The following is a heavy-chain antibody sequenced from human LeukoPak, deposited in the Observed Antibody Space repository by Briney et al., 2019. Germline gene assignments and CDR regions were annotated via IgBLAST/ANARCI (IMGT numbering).Heavy chain of an antibody. CDR3: AKLNAMTSGAFDI. J-gene: IGHJ3*02. D-gene: IGHD2-2*01. Sequence: AGGSLRLSCASSGFTFSSYAMHWVRQAPGKGLEWVAFIRYDGSNKYYADSVKGRFTISRDNSQNTLYVQMNNLRAEDTAVYYCAKLNAMTSGAFDIWGQGTMVTVSS. CDR1: GFTFSSYA. V-gene: IGHV3-30*02. CDR2: IRYDGSNK.